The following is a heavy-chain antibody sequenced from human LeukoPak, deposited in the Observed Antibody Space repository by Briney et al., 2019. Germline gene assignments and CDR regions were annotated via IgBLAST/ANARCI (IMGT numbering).Heavy chain of an antibody. Sequence: SETLSLTCSVSGGSIRSNRYYWGWIRQAPGKGLEWIATIYNSGTTYYNPSFKSRVTISADTSKNQFSLKLFSVTAADTAVYYCARGVGRYYYDSSGPHYFDYWGQGTLVTVSS. CDR1: GGSIRSNRYY. J-gene: IGHJ4*02. D-gene: IGHD3-22*01. V-gene: IGHV4-39*01. CDR2: IYNSGTT. CDR3: ARGVGRYYYDSSGPHYFDY.